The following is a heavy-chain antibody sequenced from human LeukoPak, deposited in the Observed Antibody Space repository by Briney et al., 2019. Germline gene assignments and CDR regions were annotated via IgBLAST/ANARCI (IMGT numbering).Heavy chain of an antibody. CDR2: IYHSGNA. D-gene: IGHD1-26*01. V-gene: IGHV4-4*02. Sequence: SGTLSLTCAVSGDSITSSNWWSWVRQPPEKGLEWIGEIYHSGNANYNPPLKSRVTISLDKSKNQFSLKLNSVTAADTAVYYCARVGALGGHDFWGQGSLVTVSS. CDR1: GDSITSSNW. J-gene: IGHJ4*02. CDR3: ARVGALGGHDF.